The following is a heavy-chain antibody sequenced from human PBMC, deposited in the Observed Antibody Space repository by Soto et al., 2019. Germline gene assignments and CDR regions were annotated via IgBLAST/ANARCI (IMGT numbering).Heavy chain of an antibody. V-gene: IGHV4-4*02. J-gene: IGHJ4*02. D-gene: IGHD1-7*01. CDR1: GGSFTSNNW. CDR3: ASRDPGTSVDY. Sequence: SETLSLTCAVSGGSFTSNNWWSWVRQPPGQGLEWIGDICRTGRTNYNPSLKSRVTISLDKSENQFSLKVNSLTAADTAVYYCASRDPGTSVDYWGQGTLVTVSS. CDR2: ICRTGRT.